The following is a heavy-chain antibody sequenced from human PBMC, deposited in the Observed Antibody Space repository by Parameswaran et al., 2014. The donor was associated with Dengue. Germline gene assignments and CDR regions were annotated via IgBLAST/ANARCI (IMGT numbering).Heavy chain of an antibody. D-gene: IGHD3-3*01. V-gene: IGHV3-7*01. J-gene: IGHJ6*03. CDR2: IKQDGSEK. Sequence: VRRGSQGRGWEWVANIKQDGSEKYYVDSVKGRFTISRDNAKNSLYLQMNSLRAEDTAVYYCARSVDFWSGYHYYYYMDVWGKGTTVTVSS. CDR3: ARSVDFWSGYHYYYYMDV.